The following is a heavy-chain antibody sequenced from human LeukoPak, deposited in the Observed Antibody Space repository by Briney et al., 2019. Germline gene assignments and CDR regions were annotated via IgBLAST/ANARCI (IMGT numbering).Heavy chain of an antibody. Sequence: SETLSLTCGVHGGSFSGYHWSWIRQPPGKGLEWIGYIYYSGSTNYNPSLKSRVTISVDTSKNQFSLKLSSVTAADTAVYYCARGPPIRYLWGQGTLVTVSS. CDR2: IYYSGST. V-gene: IGHV4-59*01. D-gene: IGHD5-12*01. CDR3: ARGPPIRYL. J-gene: IGHJ5*02. CDR1: GGSFSGYH.